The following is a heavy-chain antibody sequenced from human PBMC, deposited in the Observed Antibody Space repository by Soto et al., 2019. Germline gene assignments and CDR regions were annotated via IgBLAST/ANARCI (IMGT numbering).Heavy chain of an antibody. CDR2: ISYDGSNK. V-gene: IGHV3-30-3*01. CDR1: GCTFSRYA. Sequence: EGSLRLAWAASGCTFSRYAMEWVRKAAGKGRGRVADISYDGSNKYYADSGKGRFTISRDNSKNTLYLQMYSLRAEDTAVYYSARDLVSGGYYLTRAFDIWGQGTMGT. D-gene: IGHD3-22*01. CDR3: ARDLVSGGYYLTRAFDI. J-gene: IGHJ3*02.